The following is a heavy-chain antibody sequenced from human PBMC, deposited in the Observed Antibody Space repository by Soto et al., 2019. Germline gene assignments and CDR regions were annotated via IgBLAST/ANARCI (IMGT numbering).Heavy chain of an antibody. CDR3: ARESGGATATLDYYYFYIDV. CDR2: INPNGGGT. D-gene: IGHD5-12*01. J-gene: IGHJ6*03. Sequence: VQLVQSGAEVKKPGASVKVSCKTSGDSFNDYYIHWVRQAPGQGLEWMGWINPNGGGTKYAQKFQGRVTVTRDTSIRTVYRELRSLRSGDTAVYYCARESGGATATLDYYYFYIDVWGKGTTVTVSS. V-gene: IGHV1-2*02. CDR1: GDSFNDYY.